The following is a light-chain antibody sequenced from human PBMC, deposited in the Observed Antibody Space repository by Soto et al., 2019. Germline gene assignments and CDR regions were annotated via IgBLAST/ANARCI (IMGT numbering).Light chain of an antibody. CDR3: SSYAGSNNYVV. CDR2: EVS. CDR1: SSAVGGYNY. J-gene: IGLJ2*01. V-gene: IGLV2-8*01. Sequence: QSALTQPPSASGSPGQSFTISCTGTSSAVGGYNYVSWYQQHPGKAPKLLIYEVSKRPSGVPDRFSGSKSGNTASLTVSGLQSEEEADYYCSSYAGSNNYVVFGGGTKLTVL.